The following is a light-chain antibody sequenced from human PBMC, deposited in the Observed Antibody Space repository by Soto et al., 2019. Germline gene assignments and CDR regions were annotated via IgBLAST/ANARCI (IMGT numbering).Light chain of an antibody. V-gene: IGKV1-5*03. CDR2: KAS. Sequence: DIQMTQSPSTLSASVGDRVTITCRASQSISSWLAWYQQKPGKAPKLLVYKASSLESGVPSRSSGSGSGTEFTLTISSMQPYDFATSYCQQYNSYPYTFGQGTKVDIK. J-gene: IGKJ2*01. CDR1: QSISSW. CDR3: QQYNSYPYT.